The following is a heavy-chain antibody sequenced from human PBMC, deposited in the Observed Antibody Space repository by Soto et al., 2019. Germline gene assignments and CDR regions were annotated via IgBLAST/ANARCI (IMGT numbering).Heavy chain of an antibody. V-gene: IGHV4-4*02. CDR2: IYHSGST. CDR1: GGSISSSNW. Sequence: SETLSLTCAVSGGSISSSNWWSWVRQPPGKGLEWIGEIYHSGSTNYNPSLKSRVTISVDKSKNQFSLKLSSVTAADTAVYYCARAGITMVRGPTPFDYWGQGTLVTVSS. CDR3: ARAGITMVRGPTPFDY. D-gene: IGHD3-10*01. J-gene: IGHJ4*02.